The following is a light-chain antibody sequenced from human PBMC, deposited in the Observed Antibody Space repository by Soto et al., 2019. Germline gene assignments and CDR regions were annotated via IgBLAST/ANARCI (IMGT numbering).Light chain of an antibody. CDR3: QQYVHWPPGA. CDR2: DTS. V-gene: IGKV3-15*01. Sequence: EIVVTQSPATLSVSPGERVTLSCRASQSVSSSLAWYQQRPGQAPRLLIYDTSTSAAGIAARFSGSGSGTEFTLTISSLQAEDSAVYYWQQYVHWPPGAFGQGTTVEIK. J-gene: IGKJ1*01. CDR1: QSVSSS.